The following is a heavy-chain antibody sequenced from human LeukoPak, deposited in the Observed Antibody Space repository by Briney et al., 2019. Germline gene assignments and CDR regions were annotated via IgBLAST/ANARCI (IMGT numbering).Heavy chain of an antibody. CDR1: GDSVSSNSAA. J-gene: IGHJ3*02. V-gene: IGHV6-1*01. Sequence: SPTLSLTFAISGDSVSSNSAAWNWIRQSPSRGLEWLGSTYFRSKLYNDYAVSVKSRIIINADTTKNHFSLQLNSVTPEDTAVYFCARNEIGTTYDAFGIWGQGTMVTVSS. CDR2: TYFRSKLYN. CDR3: ARNEIGTTYDAFGI. D-gene: IGHD1-1*01.